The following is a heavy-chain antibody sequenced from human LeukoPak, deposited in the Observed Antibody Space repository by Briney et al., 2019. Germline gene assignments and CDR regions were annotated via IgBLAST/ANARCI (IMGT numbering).Heavy chain of an antibody. D-gene: IGHD4-11*01. Sequence: PSETLSLTCSVSGGSISSNSYYWGWIRQRPGKGLEWIGSIYYSGSTYYNPSLKRRVTISVDTSKNQFSLKLSSVTAADTAVYYCATAGLQVIDYWGQGTLVSVSS. J-gene: IGHJ4*02. CDR1: GGSISSNSYY. CDR2: IYYSGST. V-gene: IGHV4-39*01. CDR3: ATAGLQVIDY.